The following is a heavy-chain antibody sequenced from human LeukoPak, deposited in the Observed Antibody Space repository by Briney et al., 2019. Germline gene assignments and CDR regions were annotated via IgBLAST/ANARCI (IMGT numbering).Heavy chain of an antibody. J-gene: IGHJ4*02. Sequence: ASVKVSCKASGGTFSSYAISWVRQAPGQGLEWMGWINPNSGGTNYAQKFQGRVTMTRDTSISTAYMELSRLRSDDTAVYYCARDTRPIFGVASSFDYWGQGTLVTVSS. CDR2: INPNSGGT. CDR3: ARDTRPIFGVASSFDY. V-gene: IGHV1-2*02. D-gene: IGHD3-3*01. CDR1: GGTFSSYA.